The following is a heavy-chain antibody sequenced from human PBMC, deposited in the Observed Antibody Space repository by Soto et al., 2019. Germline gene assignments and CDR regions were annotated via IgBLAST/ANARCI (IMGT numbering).Heavy chain of an antibody. CDR2: IYPGDSDT. D-gene: IGHD2-2*01. CDR1: GYRFTTHW. J-gene: IGHJ5*02. CDR3: ARQYCTSTSCYLDP. Sequence: PGESLKISCKGFGYRFTTHWIALVRQMPWKGLEWMAIIYPGDSDTRYRPSFQGQFTMSADSSISTAYLQWSSLKASDTAMYYCARQYCTSTSCYLDPWGQGTLVTVSS. V-gene: IGHV5-51*01.